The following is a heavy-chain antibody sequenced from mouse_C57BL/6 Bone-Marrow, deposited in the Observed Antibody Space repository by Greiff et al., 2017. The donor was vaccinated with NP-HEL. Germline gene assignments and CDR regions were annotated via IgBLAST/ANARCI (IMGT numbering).Heavy chain of an antibody. CDR3: ARGSLLRYPYWYFDV. J-gene: IGHJ1*03. V-gene: IGHV1-64*01. D-gene: IGHD1-2*01. Sequence: QVQLQQPGAELVKPGASVKLSCKASGYTFTSYWMHWVKQRPGQGLEWIGMIHPNSGSTNYNEKFKSKATLTVDKSSSTAYMQLSSLTSEDSAVYYCARGSLLRYPYWYFDVWGTGTTVTVSS. CDR1: GYTFTSYW. CDR2: IHPNSGST.